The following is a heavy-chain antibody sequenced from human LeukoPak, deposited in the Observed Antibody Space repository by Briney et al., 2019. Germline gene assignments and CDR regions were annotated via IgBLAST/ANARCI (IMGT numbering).Heavy chain of an antibody. V-gene: IGHV3-21*06. Sequence: DSLKGRFTISRDNAKNSLSLQMNSLRPEDTAVYYCATTYSSSSGMDVWGQGTTVTVSS. D-gene: IGHD6-6*01. CDR3: ATTYSSSSGMDV. J-gene: IGHJ6*02.